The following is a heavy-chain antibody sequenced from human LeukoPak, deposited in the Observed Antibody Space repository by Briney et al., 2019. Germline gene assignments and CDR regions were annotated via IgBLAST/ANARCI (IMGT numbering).Heavy chain of an antibody. J-gene: IGHJ3*02. CDR2: ISSSSSTI. CDR1: GFTFSSYS. V-gene: IGHV3-48*04. Sequence: HPGGSLRLSCAASGFTFSSYSMNWVRQAPGKGLEWVSYISSSSSTIYYADSVKGRFTISRDNAKNSLYLQMNSLRAEDTAVYYCARDYSSGWYIDAFDIWGQGTMVTVSS. D-gene: IGHD6-19*01. CDR3: ARDYSSGWYIDAFDI.